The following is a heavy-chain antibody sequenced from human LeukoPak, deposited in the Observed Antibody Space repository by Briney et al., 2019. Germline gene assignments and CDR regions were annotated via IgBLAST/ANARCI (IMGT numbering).Heavy chain of an antibody. J-gene: IGHJ4*02. CDR1: GYTFTSYG. Sequence: ASVKVSSKASGYTFTSYGISWVRQAPGQGLEWMGWISAYNGNTNYAQKLQGRVTMTTDTSTSTAYMELRSLRSDDTAVYYCARDHLQQWLPGYWGQGTLVTVSS. CDR2: ISAYNGNT. D-gene: IGHD6-19*01. CDR3: ARDHLQQWLPGY. V-gene: IGHV1-18*01.